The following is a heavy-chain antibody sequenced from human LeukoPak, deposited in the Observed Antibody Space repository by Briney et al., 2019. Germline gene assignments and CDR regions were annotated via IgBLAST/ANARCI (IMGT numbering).Heavy chain of an antibody. D-gene: IGHD3-22*01. J-gene: IGHJ5*02. CDR3: AITSSGYYYGSFDP. V-gene: IGHV4-39*02. CDR1: GGSIFNSTHY. Sequence: PSETLSLICNVSGGSIFNSTHYWVWIRQPPGKGLEWIGSIYYRGSTYYNPSLKSRVTMSVDTSKNHFSVKLTSVTAADTAVYYCAITSSGYYYGSFDPWGQGTLVTVSS. CDR2: IYYRGST.